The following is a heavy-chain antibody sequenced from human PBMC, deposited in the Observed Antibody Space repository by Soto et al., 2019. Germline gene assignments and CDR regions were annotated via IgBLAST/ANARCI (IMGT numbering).Heavy chain of an antibody. Sequence: QVQLVQSGAEVKKPGSSVKVTCKASGGTFSNYAISWVRQAPGQGLEWMGEIIPMFGTANYAQKFQGRVTITADESTSTAYMELSSLKSEDTAVYYCARDLLDGYKYEEYFEYWGQGTLVTVSS. V-gene: IGHV1-69*12. J-gene: IGHJ4*02. CDR3: ARDLLDGYKYEEYFEY. CDR1: GGTFSNYA. CDR2: IIPMFGTA. D-gene: IGHD5-12*01.